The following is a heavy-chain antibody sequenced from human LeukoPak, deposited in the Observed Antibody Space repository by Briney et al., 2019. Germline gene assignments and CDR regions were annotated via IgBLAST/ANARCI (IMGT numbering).Heavy chain of an antibody. CDR3: ATTTSGGDAFDI. J-gene: IGHJ3*02. CDR2: IYYSGST. D-gene: IGHD1-26*01. V-gene: IGHV4-59*01. Sequence: PSGTLSLTCTVSGGSISSYYWSWIRQPPGKGLEWIGYIYYSGSTNYNPSLKSRVTISVDTSKNQFSLKLSSVTAADTAVYYCATTTSGGDAFDIWGQGTMVTVSS. CDR1: GGSISSYY.